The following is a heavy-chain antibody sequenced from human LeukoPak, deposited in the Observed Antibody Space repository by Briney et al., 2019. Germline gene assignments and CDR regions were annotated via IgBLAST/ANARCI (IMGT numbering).Heavy chain of an antibody. J-gene: IGHJ4*02. V-gene: IGHV1-2*02. D-gene: IGHD6-13*01. CDR3: ARVLRLAAADY. Sequence: GASVKVPCGGSGYTFTGYYLHWVREAPGQGLEWMGWINPNNGGTNRAQKFQGRVTMTRDTSITTAYMELTGLRSDDTAVYYCARVLRLAAADYWGQGTLVTVSS. CDR1: GYTFTGYY. CDR2: INPNNGGT.